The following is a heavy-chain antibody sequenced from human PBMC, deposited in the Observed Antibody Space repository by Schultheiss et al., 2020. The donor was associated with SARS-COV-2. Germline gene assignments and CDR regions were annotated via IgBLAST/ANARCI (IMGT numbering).Heavy chain of an antibody. Sequence: ASVKVSCKASGYTFTGYYMHWVRQAPGQGLEWMGWISAYNGNTNYAQKLQGRVTMTTDTSTSTAYMELRSLRSDDTAVYYCAALGYCSSTSCLNYYYYGMDVWGQGTTVTVSS. CDR3: AALGYCSSTSCLNYYYYGMDV. CDR2: ISAYNGNT. D-gene: IGHD2-2*01. V-gene: IGHV1-18*04. CDR1: GYTFTGYY. J-gene: IGHJ6*02.